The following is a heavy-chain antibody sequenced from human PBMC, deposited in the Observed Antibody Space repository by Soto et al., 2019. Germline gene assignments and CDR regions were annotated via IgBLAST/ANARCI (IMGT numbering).Heavy chain of an antibody. Sequence: VGSLRLSCAASGFTFSSYAMSWVRQAPGKGLEWVSGISGSGGSTYYADSVKGRFTISRDNSKNTLYLQMNSLRAEDTAVYYCAKGRSGYYLFDYWGQGTLVTVSS. D-gene: IGHD3-3*01. CDR2: ISGSGGST. CDR1: GFTFSSYA. V-gene: IGHV3-23*01. CDR3: AKGRSGYYLFDY. J-gene: IGHJ4*02.